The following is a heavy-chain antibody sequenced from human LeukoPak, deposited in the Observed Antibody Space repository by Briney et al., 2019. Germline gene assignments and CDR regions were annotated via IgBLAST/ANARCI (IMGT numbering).Heavy chain of an antibody. Sequence: GGSLRLSCAASGFTFSSYSMNWVRQAPGKGLEWVSSISSSSSYIYYADSVKGRFTISRDNAKNSLYLQMNSLRAEDTAVYYCATGNGIVVVLDVWGQGTTVTVSS. CDR2: ISSSSSYI. D-gene: IGHD2-15*01. CDR1: GFTFSSYS. J-gene: IGHJ6*02. V-gene: IGHV3-21*01. CDR3: ATGNGIVVVLDV.